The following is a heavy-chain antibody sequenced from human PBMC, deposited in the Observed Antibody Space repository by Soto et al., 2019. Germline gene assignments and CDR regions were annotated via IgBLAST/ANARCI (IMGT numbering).Heavy chain of an antibody. J-gene: IGHJ4*02. CDR3: AQAVGATQRGYFDY. CDR1: GFTFTSYG. D-gene: IGHD1-26*01. V-gene: IGHV3-30*18. Sequence: QVQLVEAGGGVVQPGRSLRLSCAASGFTFTSYGMHWVRQAPGKGLEWVAVMSYDGTNKYYADSVKGRFTISRDNSKNTLFLQMSSLRAEDTAVYYCAQAVGATQRGYFDYWGQGTLVTVSS. CDR2: MSYDGTNK.